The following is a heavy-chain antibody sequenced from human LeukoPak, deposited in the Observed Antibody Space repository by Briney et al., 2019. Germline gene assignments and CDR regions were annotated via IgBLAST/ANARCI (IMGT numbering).Heavy chain of an antibody. CDR3: ARQIAVVEPTDPNWFDS. CDR1: GDSISSSSHY. J-gene: IGHJ5*01. Sequence: SEALSLTCSVSGDSISSSSHYWGWIRQPPGKGLEWIGSIFYSGRAYYTPSLKSRVTMSLDTSKNQFSLRLTSVTAADTAVYYCARQIAVVEPTDPNWFDSWGQGTLVTVSS. D-gene: IGHD2-21*01. V-gene: IGHV4-39*07. CDR2: IFYSGRA.